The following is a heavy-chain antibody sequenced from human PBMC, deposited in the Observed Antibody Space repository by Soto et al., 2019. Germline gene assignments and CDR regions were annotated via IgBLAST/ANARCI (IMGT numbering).Heavy chain of an antibody. J-gene: IGHJ6*03. V-gene: IGHV3-30*03. CDR1: GFTCSSYG. D-gene: IGHD6-6*01. CDR2: ISYDGSST. Sequence: GSLRLSCAASGFTCSSYGMRWVRQAPGKGLEWVAVISYDGSSTSYADSVKGRFTISRDNAKNTLYLQMNSLRAEDTAVYYCARVSSSSSGYTYSYMDVWGKGTTVTVSS. CDR3: ARVSSSSSGYTYSYMDV.